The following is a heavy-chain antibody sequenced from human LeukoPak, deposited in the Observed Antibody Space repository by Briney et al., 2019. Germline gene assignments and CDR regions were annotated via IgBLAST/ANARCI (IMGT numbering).Heavy chain of an antibody. J-gene: IGHJ5*02. CDR1: GYTFISYG. CDR2: ISPSGGST. V-gene: IGHV1-46*01. D-gene: IGHD4-17*01. CDR3: ARDDYGDSKGRFDP. Sequence: GASVKVSCKASGYTFISYGITWVRQAPGQGPEWMGVISPSGGSTTYAQKFQGRVTLTRDMSTSTDYLELSSLRSDDTAVYYCARDDYGDSKGRFDPWGQGTLVTVSS.